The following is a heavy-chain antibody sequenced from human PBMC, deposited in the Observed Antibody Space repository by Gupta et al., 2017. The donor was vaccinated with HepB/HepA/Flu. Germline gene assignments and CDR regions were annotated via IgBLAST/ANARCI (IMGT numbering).Heavy chain of an antibody. D-gene: IGHD3-9*01. CDR2: IYYSGST. J-gene: IGHJ3*02. CDR1: GGSISSYY. Sequence: QVQLQESGPGLVKPSETLSLPCTVSGGSISSYYWSWIRQPLGKGLEWIGYIYYSGSTNYNPSLKSRVTISVDTSKNQFSLKLSSVTAADTAVYYCAGGMTYYDILTGYYRTDAFDIWGQGTMVTVSS. CDR3: AGGMTYYDILTGYYRTDAFDI. V-gene: IGHV4-59*01.